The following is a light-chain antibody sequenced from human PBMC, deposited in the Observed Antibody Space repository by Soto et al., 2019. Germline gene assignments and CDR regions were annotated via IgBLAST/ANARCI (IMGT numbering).Light chain of an antibody. J-gene: IGKJ1*01. CDR3: QHYHNLWT. CDR2: AAS. V-gene: IGKV3-20*01. CDR1: QRISSTF. Sequence: EIVSTQSPGTLSLSPGERATLSCGASQRISSTFVAWYQQKPGQAPRLLIYAASSRATGIPDRFSGSGSGTEFTLTISSLKSEDFAVDYCQHYHNLWTFGQGTKVDIK.